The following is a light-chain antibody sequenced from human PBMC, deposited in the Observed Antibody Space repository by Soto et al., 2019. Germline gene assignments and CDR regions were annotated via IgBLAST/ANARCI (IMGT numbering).Light chain of an antibody. V-gene: IGKV3-15*01. CDR2: GAS. J-gene: IGKJ5*01. Sequence: EIVMTQSPATLSVSPGERATLSCRASRDVSNNLAWYQQKPGRAPRLLIYGASNRANGIPVRFSGSGSGTEFILTISSLQSEDFAVYYCQQYNDWPPAITFGQGTRLEIK. CDR3: QQYNDWPPAIT. CDR1: RDVSNN.